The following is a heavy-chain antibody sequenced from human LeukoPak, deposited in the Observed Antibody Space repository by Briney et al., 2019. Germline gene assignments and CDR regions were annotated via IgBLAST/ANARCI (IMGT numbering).Heavy chain of an antibody. CDR3: ARVVNYRGDDY. J-gene: IGHJ4*02. CDR2: INHSEST. CDR1: GGSFSGYY. D-gene: IGHD1-7*01. V-gene: IGHV4-34*01. Sequence: PSETLSLTCAVYGGSFSGYYWSWIRQPPGKGLEWIGEINHSESTNYNPSLKSRVTISVDTSKSQFSLKLSSVTAADTAVYYCARVVNYRGDDYWGQGTLVTVSS.